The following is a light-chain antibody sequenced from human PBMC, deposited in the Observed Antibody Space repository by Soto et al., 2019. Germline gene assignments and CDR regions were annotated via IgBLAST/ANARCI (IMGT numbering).Light chain of an antibody. V-gene: IGKV3-15*01. CDR1: QSISSN. Sequence: EIVMTQSPVTLSVSPGERATLSCRASQSISSNLVWYQQKPGQAPRLLIYRASARATGIPARFSGSGSGTEFPLPIRRLQSEDLGIYYCPEYDSWPRTFGQGTRVEIK. CDR3: PEYDSWPRT. CDR2: RAS. J-gene: IGKJ1*01.